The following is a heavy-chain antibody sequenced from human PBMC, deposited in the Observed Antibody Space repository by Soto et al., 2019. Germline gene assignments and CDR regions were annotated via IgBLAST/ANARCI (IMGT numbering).Heavy chain of an antibody. CDR1: GASVSTGVYY. D-gene: IGHD3-10*02. CDR2: IDNRGSA. J-gene: IGHJ4*02. V-gene: IGHV4-31*03. CDR3: AGAVSDFDVRRYRTSYFDQ. Sequence: QVQLDESGPGLVQPSQTLSLSCTVSGASVSTGVYYWTWIRQHPGTGLEWIGYIDNRGSAYSNPSPSGRVYISVDTSNNEVSLNLQSLTAAHTAFYYCAGAVSDFDVRRYRTSYFDQWGQGILVTVSS.